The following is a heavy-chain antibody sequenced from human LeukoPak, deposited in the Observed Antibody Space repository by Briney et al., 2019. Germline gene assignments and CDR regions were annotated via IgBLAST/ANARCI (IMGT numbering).Heavy chain of an antibody. V-gene: IGHV3-30-3*01. Sequence: VISYAGSNKYYADSVKGRFPLSRENSKNTLYLQMHSLRAEDTAVYYRARDFLAAAGTLDSWGQGTLVTVSS. CDR2: ISYAGSNK. D-gene: IGHD6-13*01. CDR3: ARDFLAAAGTLDS. J-gene: IGHJ4*02.